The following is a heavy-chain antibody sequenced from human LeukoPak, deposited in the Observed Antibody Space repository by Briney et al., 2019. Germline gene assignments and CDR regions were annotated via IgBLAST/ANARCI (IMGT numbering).Heavy chain of an antibody. D-gene: IGHD1-26*01. J-gene: IGHJ4*02. V-gene: IGHV1-8*01. CDR2: MNPNSGNT. Sequence: GASVKVSCKASGYTFTSYDINWERQATGQGLEWMGWMNPNSGNTGYAQKFQGRVTMTRNTSISTAYMELSSLRSEDTAVYYCARAPDYSGSYLDYWGQGTLVTVSS. CDR1: GYTFTSYD. CDR3: ARAPDYSGSYLDY.